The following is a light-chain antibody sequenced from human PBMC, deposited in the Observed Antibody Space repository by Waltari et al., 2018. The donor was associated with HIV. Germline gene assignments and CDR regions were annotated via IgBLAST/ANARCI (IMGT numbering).Light chain of an antibody. V-gene: IGKV3-15*01. CDR2: GAS. Sequence: EIVLTQHPATLSVHTGERATLSCRASQSIGSSLAWYQQKPGQAPRLLIYGASTRATGIPARFSGSGSGTEFTLIISSLQSEDFAVYYCQQYNDWPPLTFGEGTKVEIK. J-gene: IGKJ4*01. CDR1: QSIGSS. CDR3: QQYNDWPPLT.